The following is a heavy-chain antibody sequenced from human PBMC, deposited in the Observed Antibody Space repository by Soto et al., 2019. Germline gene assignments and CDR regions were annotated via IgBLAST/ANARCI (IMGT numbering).Heavy chain of an antibody. CDR3: AHRSSSWYRSNWFDP. V-gene: IGHV2-5*02. J-gene: IGHJ5*02. CDR2: IYWDDDK. Sequence: QITLKESGPTLVKPTQTLTLTCTFSGFSLSTSGVGVGWIRQPPGKALEWLALIYWDDDKRYSPSLKSRLTIPKDTAKNQGVLTMTNMDPVDTATYYCAHRSSSWYRSNWFDPWGQGTLVTVSS. D-gene: IGHD6-13*01. CDR1: GFSLSTSGVG.